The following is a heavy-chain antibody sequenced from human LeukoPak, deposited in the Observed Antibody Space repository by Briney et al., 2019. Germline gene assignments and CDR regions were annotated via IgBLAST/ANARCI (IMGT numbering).Heavy chain of an antibody. CDR3: ARGLDWYYYYYMDV. D-gene: IGHD6-19*01. Sequence: SETLSLTCTVSGGSISSHYWSWIRQPPGKGLEWIGYIYYSGSTNYNPSLKSRVTISVDTSKNQFSLKLSSVTAADTAVYHCARGLDWYYYYYMDVWGKGTTVTVSS. V-gene: IGHV4-59*11. CDR1: GGSISSHY. CDR2: IYYSGST. J-gene: IGHJ6*03.